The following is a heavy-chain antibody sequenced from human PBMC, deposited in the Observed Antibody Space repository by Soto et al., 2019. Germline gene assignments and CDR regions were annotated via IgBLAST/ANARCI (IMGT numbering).Heavy chain of an antibody. V-gene: IGHV1-69*13. CDR2: IIPIFGTA. D-gene: IGHD6-6*01. J-gene: IGHJ6*02. Sequence: GATVKVSCKASGGTFSSYAISWVRQAPGQGIEWMGGIIPIFGTANYAQKFQGRVTITADESTSTAYMELSSLRSEDTAVYYCARDGQQLVRGYYYYGMDVWGQGTTVTVSS. CDR1: GGTFSSYA. CDR3: ARDGQQLVRGYYYYGMDV.